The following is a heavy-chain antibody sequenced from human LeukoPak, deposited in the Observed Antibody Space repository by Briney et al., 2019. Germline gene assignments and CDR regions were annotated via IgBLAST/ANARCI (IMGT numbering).Heavy chain of an antibody. D-gene: IGHD5-18*01. J-gene: IGHJ4*02. Sequence: GGPLRLSCAASGFTFSSYEMNWVRQAPGKGLEWVSYISSSGSTIYYADSVKGRFTISRDNAKNSLYLQMNSLRAEDTAVYYCARLGVDTADDYWGQGTLVTVSS. CDR3: ARLGVDTADDY. CDR1: GFTFSSYE. CDR2: ISSSGSTI. V-gene: IGHV3-48*03.